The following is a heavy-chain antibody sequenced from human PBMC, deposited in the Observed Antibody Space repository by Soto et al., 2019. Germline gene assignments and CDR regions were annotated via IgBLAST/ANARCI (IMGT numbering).Heavy chain of an antibody. CDR3: ARKGVAFDY. CDR1: GFTFSSYS. J-gene: IGHJ4*02. V-gene: IGHV3-48*02. Sequence: GGSLRLSCADSGFTFSSYSMNWVRQAPGKGLEWISYISTTSSSIYYADSVKGRFTISRDNAKNSLFLQMNSLRDEDTAVYYCARKGVAFDYWGQGALVTVSS. CDR2: ISTTSSSI. D-gene: IGHD3-3*01.